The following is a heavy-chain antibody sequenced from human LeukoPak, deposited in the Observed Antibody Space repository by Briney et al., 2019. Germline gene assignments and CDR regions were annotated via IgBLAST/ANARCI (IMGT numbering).Heavy chain of an antibody. J-gene: IGHJ4*02. D-gene: IGHD3-16*01. V-gene: IGHV3-23*01. CDR1: GFTFSNYA. Sequence: GGSLRLSCAASGFTFSNYAMYWVRQAPGKGLEWVSVIGGSGGGTYYADSVKGRFTISRDNSKSTLYLQMNGLRAEDTALYYCAKGPDGVFDYWGQGTLVTVSS. CDR2: IGGSGGGT. CDR3: AKGPDGVFDY.